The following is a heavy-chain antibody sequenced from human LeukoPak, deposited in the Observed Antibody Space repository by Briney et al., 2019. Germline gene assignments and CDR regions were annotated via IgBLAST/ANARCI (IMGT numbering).Heavy chain of an antibody. CDR1: GFTFSSYS. V-gene: IGHV3-21*01. J-gene: IGHJ4*02. Sequence: PGGSLRLSCAASGFTFSSYSMNWVRQAPGKGLEWVSSISSSSSYIYYADSVKGRFTISRDNAKNSLYLQMNSLRAEDTAVYYCARDSGGSPPLSATRVYDYWGQGTLVTVSS. CDR3: ARDSGGSPPLSATRVYDY. CDR2: ISSSSSYI. D-gene: IGHD1-26*01.